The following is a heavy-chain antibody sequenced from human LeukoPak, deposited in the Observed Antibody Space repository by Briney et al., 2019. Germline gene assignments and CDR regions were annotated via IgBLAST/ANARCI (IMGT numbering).Heavy chain of an antibody. Sequence: GGSLRLSCAAAGFTFSSYAMSWVRQAPGKGPEWVSFIVGGGGATYYADSVRGRFTISRDNSENTLYLQMNNLRAEDTAVYYCAKGGGTSSSYYMDVWGKGTPVTVSS. CDR3: AKGGGTSSSYYMDV. D-gene: IGHD2-15*01. J-gene: IGHJ6*03. V-gene: IGHV3-23*01. CDR2: IVGGGGAT. CDR1: GFTFSSYA.